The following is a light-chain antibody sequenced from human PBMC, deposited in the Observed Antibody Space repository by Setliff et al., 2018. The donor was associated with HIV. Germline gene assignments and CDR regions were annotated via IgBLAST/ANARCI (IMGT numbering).Light chain of an antibody. J-gene: IGLJ1*01. Sequence: SALTQPASVSGSPGQSITISCTGPSSDVGGYNSVSWYQQHPGKVPKLMIYDVSNRPSGVSNRFSGSKSGNTASLTISGLQAEDEADYYCSSYTSSNTIVETGTKVTVL. V-gene: IGLV2-14*03. CDR2: DVS. CDR3: SSYTSSNTI. CDR1: SSDVGGYNS.